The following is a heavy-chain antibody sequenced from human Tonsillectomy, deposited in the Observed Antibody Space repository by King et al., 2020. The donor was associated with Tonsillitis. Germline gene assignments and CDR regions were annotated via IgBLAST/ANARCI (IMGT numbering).Heavy chain of an antibody. V-gene: IGHV3-7*04. D-gene: IGHD3-16*01. CDR3: ARAITFGGVA. CDR2: IKGDGTDK. CDR1: GFIFNNYW. Sequence: VQLVESGGGLVQPGGSLRLSCAASGFIFNNYWLTWVRQAPGKGLEWVANIKGDGTDKLYVDSVRGRFSISRDNAKNSLYLQMNSVRVEDTAVYYCARAITFGGVAGGQGTLVTVSS. J-gene: IGHJ4*02.